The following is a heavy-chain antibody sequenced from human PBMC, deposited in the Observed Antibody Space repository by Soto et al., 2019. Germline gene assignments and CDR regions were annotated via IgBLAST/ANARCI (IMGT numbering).Heavy chain of an antibody. CDR2: IYHSGST. D-gene: IGHD3-3*01. V-gene: IGHV4-30-2*01. J-gene: IGHJ4*02. Sequence: KASETLSLTCAVSGGSISSGGYSWSWIRQPPGKGLEWIGYIYHSGSTYYNPSLKSRVTISVDRSKNQFSLKLSSVTAADTAVYYCARSGEWFQEDYWGQGTLVTVSS. CDR3: ARSGEWFQEDY. CDR1: GGSISSGGYS.